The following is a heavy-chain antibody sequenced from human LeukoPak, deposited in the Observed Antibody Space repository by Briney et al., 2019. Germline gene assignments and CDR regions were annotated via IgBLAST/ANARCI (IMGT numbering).Heavy chain of an antibody. V-gene: IGHV3-23*01. CDR3: AKEIFFKWELLSYFDY. J-gene: IGHJ4*02. CDR2: ISGSGGST. D-gene: IGHD1-26*01. CDR1: GFTFSSYA. Sequence: GGSLRLSCAAFGFTFSSYAMSWVRQAPGKGLEWVSAISGSGGSTYYADSVKGRFTISRDNSKNTLYLQMNSLRAEDTAVYYCAKEIFFKWELLSYFDYWGQGTLVTVSS.